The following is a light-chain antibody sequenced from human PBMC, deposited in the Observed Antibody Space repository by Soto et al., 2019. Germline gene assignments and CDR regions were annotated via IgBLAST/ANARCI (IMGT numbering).Light chain of an antibody. Sequence: QSALTQPASVSGSPGQSITISCTGTSSDVGGYNYVSWYQQHPGKAPKLMIYEVSNRPSGVSNRFSGSKSGYTASLTISGLQAEDEADYYSSSYTSSRTRVVFGGGTKLTVL. V-gene: IGLV2-14*01. J-gene: IGLJ2*01. CDR3: SSYTSSRTRVV. CDR2: EVS. CDR1: SSDVGGYNY.